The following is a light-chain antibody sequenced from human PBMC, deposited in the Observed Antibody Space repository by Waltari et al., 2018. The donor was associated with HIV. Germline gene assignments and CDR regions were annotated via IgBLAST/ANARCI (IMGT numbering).Light chain of an antibody. V-gene: IGKV3-15*01. CDR2: EAA. CDR3: QQYDSGPRGIT. CDR1: QTISAN. Sequence: EIVMTQSPPTLSVSPGQRVTLSCRPSQTISANVAWYQQRPGQAPRLLIYEAATRPTGIPARFSGSGSGTEFTLTISSLQSEDFATYFCQQYDSGPRGITFGQGTMLEIK. J-gene: IGKJ2*01.